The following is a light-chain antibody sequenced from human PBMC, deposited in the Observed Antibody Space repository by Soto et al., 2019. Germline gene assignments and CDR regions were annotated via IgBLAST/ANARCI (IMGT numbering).Light chain of an antibody. CDR1: QSVSSN. V-gene: IGKV3-15*01. Sequence: EIVMTQSPATLSVSPGERATLSCRASQSVSSNLAWYQQKPGQAPRLLIYGAYTGATGIPARFSGGGSGTEFTLTISSLQSEDFAVYYCQQYNNWPPWTFGQGTKVEIK. CDR3: QQYNNWPPWT. CDR2: GAY. J-gene: IGKJ1*01.